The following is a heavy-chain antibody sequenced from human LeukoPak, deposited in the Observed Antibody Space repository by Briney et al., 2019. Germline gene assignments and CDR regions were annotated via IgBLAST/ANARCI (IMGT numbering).Heavy chain of an antibody. D-gene: IGHD3-3*01. V-gene: IGHV3-23*01. J-gene: IGHJ4*02. Sequence: GGALRLSCAASGVTFSSYAMSWCRQTRGQGLEWLSGITASGGSRYPADSVKGRCTISRDNSINTPNLQMNTLRAEDTAIYYCAKGLGFWSGYYPPFDYWGQGSSVTVSS. CDR3: AKGLGFWSGYYPPFDY. CDR2: ITASGGSR. CDR1: GVTFSSYA.